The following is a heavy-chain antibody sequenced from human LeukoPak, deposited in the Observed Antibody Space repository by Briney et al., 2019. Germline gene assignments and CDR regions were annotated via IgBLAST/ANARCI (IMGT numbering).Heavy chain of an antibody. D-gene: IGHD6-19*01. Sequence: GGSLRLSCVGSGFTFRSHAISWVRQAPEKGLEFVSGIYENGGTTYYADSVKGRFSISRDNSKNTLYLQMDSLRGEDTAVYYCAKDFRIGCSAHFDYWGQGALVTVSS. J-gene: IGHJ4*02. CDR2: IYENGGTT. V-gene: IGHV3-23*01. CDR3: AKDFRIGCSAHFDY. CDR1: GFTFRSHA.